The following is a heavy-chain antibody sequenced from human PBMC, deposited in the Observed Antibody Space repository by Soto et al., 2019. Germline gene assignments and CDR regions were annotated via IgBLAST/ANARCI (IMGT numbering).Heavy chain of an antibody. J-gene: IGHJ6*02. CDR1: GYSVTSYW. V-gene: IGHV5-10-1*01. D-gene: IGHD1-26*01. CDR3: ARVGYWDYYYYGMDV. Sequence: GESLKISCKGSGYSVTSYWISWVRQMTGKGLEWMGRIDPSDSYTNYSPSFQGHVTISADKSISTAYLQWSSLKASDTAMYYCARVGYWDYYYYGMDVWGQGTTVTVSS. CDR2: IDPSDSYT.